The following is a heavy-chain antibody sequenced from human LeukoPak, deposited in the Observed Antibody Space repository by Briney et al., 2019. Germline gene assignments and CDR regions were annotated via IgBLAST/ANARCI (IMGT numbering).Heavy chain of an antibody. CDR3: ARNWFDP. J-gene: IGHJ5*02. V-gene: IGHV3-53*05. Sequence: PGGSLRLSCAASGFTVSSDYMSWVRQAPGKGLEWVSVIYSGGSTYYADSVKGRFTISRDKSKNSVYLQMNSLRFEDTAKCYCARNWFDPWGQGTLVTVSS. CDR1: GFTVSSDY. CDR2: IYSGGST.